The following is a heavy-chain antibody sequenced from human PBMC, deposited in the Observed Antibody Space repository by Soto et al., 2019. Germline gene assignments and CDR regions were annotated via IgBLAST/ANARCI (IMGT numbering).Heavy chain of an antibody. CDR3: ARGDRGAFDL. CDR2: IHSDGTSS. V-gene: IGHV3-74*01. CDR1: GFTFDYYW. Sequence: EVQLVESGGGLVQPGESLRLSCAASGFTFDYYWMHWVRQAPGKGLVWVSRIHSDGTSSTYADSEKGRFTISGDHAKTTLPLQMNSLRAEDTAVYYCARGDRGAFDLWGQGTVVTVSS. D-gene: IGHD1-26*01. J-gene: IGHJ3*01.